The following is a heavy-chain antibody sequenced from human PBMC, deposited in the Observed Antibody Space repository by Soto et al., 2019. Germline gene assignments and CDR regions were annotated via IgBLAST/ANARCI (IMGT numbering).Heavy chain of an antibody. Sequence: PGGSLRLSCAASGFTFSSYAMSWVRQAPGKGLEWVSAISGSGGSTYYADSVKGRFTISRDNSKNTLYLQMNSLRAEDTAVYYCAKGPRGTMIVDLSYWGQGTLVTVSS. J-gene: IGHJ4*02. CDR3: AKGPRGTMIVDLSY. V-gene: IGHV3-23*01. CDR2: ISGSGGST. D-gene: IGHD3-22*01. CDR1: GFTFSSYA.